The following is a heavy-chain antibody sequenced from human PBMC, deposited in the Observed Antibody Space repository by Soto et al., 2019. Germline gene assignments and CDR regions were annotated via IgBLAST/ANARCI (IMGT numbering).Heavy chain of an antibody. V-gene: IGHV3-23*01. Sequence: VELLESGGGLVQPGGSLRLSCVASGFAFSDYAMIWVRQSPGRGLEWVSGVGPGGDDTYYADSVRGRFTVSSDNAKNTLYLEMRTLTVADTATYFCARGSAFWGQGTLVTVSS. CDR3: ARGSAF. CDR2: VGPGGDDT. J-gene: IGHJ4*02. CDR1: GFAFSDYA. D-gene: IGHD2-15*01.